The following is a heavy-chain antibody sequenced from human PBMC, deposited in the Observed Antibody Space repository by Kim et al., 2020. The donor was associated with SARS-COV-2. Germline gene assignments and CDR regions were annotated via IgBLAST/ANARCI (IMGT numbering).Heavy chain of an antibody. CDR3: ARESRYCSGGSCYFMDV. CDR1: GFTFSSYA. J-gene: IGHJ6*03. D-gene: IGHD2-15*01. CDR2: ISYDGSNK. Sequence: GGSLRLSCAASGFTFSSYAMHWVRQAPGKGLEWVAVISYDGSNKYYADSVKGRFTISRDNSKNTLYLQMNSLRAEDTAVYYCARESRYCSGGSCYFMDV. V-gene: IGHV3-30*04.